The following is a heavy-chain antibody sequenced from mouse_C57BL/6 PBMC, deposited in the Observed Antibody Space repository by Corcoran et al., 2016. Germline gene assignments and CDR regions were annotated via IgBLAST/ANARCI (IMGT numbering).Heavy chain of an antibody. Sequence: EVQLQQSGPELVKPGASVKISCMASGYTFTDYYMNWVKQSHGKSLEWIGDINPDNGDSTYNQKFKGKATLTKDKSSSTAYMELRSLTSEDSAVYYCARFGYYGYGYYAMDYWGQGSSVTVSS. CDR3: ARFGYYGYGYYAMDY. D-gene: IGHD2-2*01. J-gene: IGHJ4*01. V-gene: IGHV1-26*01. CDR2: INPDNGDS. CDR1: GYTFTDYY.